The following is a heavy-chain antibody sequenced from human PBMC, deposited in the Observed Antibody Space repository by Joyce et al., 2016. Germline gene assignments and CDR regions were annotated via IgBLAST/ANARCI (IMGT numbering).Heavy chain of an antibody. D-gene: IGHD3-10*01. V-gene: IGHV1-69*01. CDR1: GGNFRSYA. J-gene: IGHJ4*02. Sequence: QVHLVQSGAEVTRPGSSVKLSCKSSGGNFRSYALNWVRQAPGQGLEWMGGIIPLFGATSYAQKFQGRITLTADDSTTTVYMQLGSLTSADTAVYYCARDQVRGSIDSAFEYWGQGALVTVSS. CDR2: IIPLFGAT. CDR3: ARDQVRGSIDSAFEY.